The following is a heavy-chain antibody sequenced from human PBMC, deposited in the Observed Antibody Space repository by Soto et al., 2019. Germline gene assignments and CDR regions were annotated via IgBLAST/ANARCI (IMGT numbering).Heavy chain of an antibody. CDR1: GYSFTSYW. V-gene: IGHV5-51*01. D-gene: IGHD2-15*01. CDR2: IYPGDSDT. Sequence: LKISCKGSGYSFTSYWIGWVRQMPGKGLEWMGIIYPGDSDTRYSPSFQGQVTISADKSISTAYLQWSSLEASDTAMYYCARTKVVVAANYYYGMDVWGQGTTVTVSS. J-gene: IGHJ6*02. CDR3: ARTKVVVAANYYYGMDV.